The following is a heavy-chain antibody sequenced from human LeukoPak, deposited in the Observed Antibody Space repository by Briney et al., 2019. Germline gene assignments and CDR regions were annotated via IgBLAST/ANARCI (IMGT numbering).Heavy chain of an antibody. J-gene: IGHJ4*02. D-gene: IGHD2-2*02. CDR3: ARTSVAAAISPYYFDY. V-gene: IGHV3-21*01. Sequence: GGSLRLSCAASGFTFSSYSMNWVRQAPGKGLEWVSFISSSSNYRYYADSVKGQFTISRDNAKNSLYLQMASLRAEDTAVYYCARTSVAAAISPYYFDYWGQGTLVTVSS. CDR2: ISSSSNYR. CDR1: GFTFSSYS.